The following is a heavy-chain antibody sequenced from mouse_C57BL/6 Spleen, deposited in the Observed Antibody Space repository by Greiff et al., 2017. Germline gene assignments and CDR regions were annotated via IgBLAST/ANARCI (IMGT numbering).Heavy chain of an antibody. CDR3: ARKITTVVRDYFDY. Sequence: VQLQQPGAELVKPGASVKLSCKASGHTFTSYWMHWVKQRPGQGLEWIGMIHPNSGSTNYNEKFKSKATLTVDKSSSTAYMQLSSLTSEDSAVYYCARKITTVVRDYFDYWGQGTTLTVSS. CDR1: GHTFTSYW. D-gene: IGHD1-1*01. J-gene: IGHJ2*01. CDR2: IHPNSGST. V-gene: IGHV1-64*01.